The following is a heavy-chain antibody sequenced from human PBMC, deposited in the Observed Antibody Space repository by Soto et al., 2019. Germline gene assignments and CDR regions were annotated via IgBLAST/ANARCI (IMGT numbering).Heavy chain of an antibody. CDR1: GYTFTTYG. V-gene: IGHV1-18*01. CDR2: IAGDDGRT. CDR3: VRDWECRGVRCRNCFDP. D-gene: IGHD2-15*01. Sequence: QVQLVQSGGEVKKPGASVKVSCKASGYTFTTYGISWVRQAPGQGLEWMGWIAGDDGRTYYAQKFQGKVTMTTDTSTTTAYRERRILTSDDTAVYYCVRDWECRGVRCRNCFDPWGQGTLVTVSS. J-gene: IGHJ5*02.